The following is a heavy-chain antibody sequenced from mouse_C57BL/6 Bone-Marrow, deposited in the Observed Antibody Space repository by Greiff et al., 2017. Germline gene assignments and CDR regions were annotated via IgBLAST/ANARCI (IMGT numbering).Heavy chain of an antibody. V-gene: IGHV1-55*01. CDR3: ARWVYYDYGGFAD. D-gene: IGHD2-4*01. J-gene: IGHJ3*01. Sequence: QVQLQQPGAELVKPGASVKMSCKASGYAFTSYWITWVKQRPGQGLEWIGDIYPGSGSTNYNEKFKSKATLTVDTSSSTAYMQLSSLTSEDSAVYYCARWVYYDYGGFADWGQGALVTVSA. CDR2: IYPGSGST. CDR1: GYAFTSYW.